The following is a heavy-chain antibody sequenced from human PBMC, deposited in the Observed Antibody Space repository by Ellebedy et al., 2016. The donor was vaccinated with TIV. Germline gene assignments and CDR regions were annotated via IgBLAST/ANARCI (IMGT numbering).Heavy chain of an antibody. CDR1: GYTFTTFA. CDR3: ARGDIVVVVANYGLDV. V-gene: IGHV1-3*01. D-gene: IGHD2-15*01. Sequence: AASVKVSCKASGYTFTTFAIHWVRQAPGQRLEWMGWINAGNGNTKYSQKLQGRVTITRDTSASTAYMELSSLRSEDTAVYYCARGDIVVVVANYGLDVWGQGTTVTVSS. J-gene: IGHJ6*02. CDR2: INAGNGNT.